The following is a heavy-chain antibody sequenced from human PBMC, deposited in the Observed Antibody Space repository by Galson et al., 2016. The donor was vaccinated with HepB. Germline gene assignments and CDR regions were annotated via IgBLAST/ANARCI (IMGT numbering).Heavy chain of an antibody. CDR1: GYIFNTYG. V-gene: IGHV1-18*01. CDR3: TRGSRCSGGRCYSPAFDY. Sequence: SVKVSCKASGYIFNTYGIGWVRQAPGQGLEWTGWISGTNGNTNYAPSLQGRVTMTRDTSTSTVYMELRSLGFDDTATYYCTRGSRCSGGRCYSPAFDYWGQGTLVTVSS. J-gene: IGHJ4*02. CDR2: ISGTNGNT. D-gene: IGHD2-15*01.